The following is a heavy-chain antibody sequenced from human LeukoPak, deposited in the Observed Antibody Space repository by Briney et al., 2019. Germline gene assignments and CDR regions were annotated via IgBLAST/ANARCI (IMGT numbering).Heavy chain of an antibody. J-gene: IGHJ3*01. CDR1: GFALSHYG. CDR2: LWADGTRP. Sequence: GSLRLSCTASGFALSHYGMHWVRQAPGKGLELVALLWADGTRPSYADSVKGRFTISRDISRNTLYLQMNSLGVEDTAVYFCASYRCSGPTCQRGYDVWGQGTVVSVSS. V-gene: IGHV3-33*08. CDR3: ASYRCSGPTCQRGYDV. D-gene: IGHD2-15*01.